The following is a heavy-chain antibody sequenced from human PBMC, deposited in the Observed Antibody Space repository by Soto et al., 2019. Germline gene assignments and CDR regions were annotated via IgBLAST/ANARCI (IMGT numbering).Heavy chain of an antibody. V-gene: IGHV3-23*01. CDR3: AKERSSGWSFDY. Sequence: EVQLLESGGGLVQPGGSLRLSCGASGFTFSTYAMNWVRQAPGKGLEWVSAISGSGDTTYYADSVKGRFTVSRDNSKNTLYLQMNSLRAEDTAVFYCAKERSSGWSFDYWGPGTLVTVSS. D-gene: IGHD6-19*01. J-gene: IGHJ4*02. CDR1: GFTFSTYA. CDR2: ISGSGDTT.